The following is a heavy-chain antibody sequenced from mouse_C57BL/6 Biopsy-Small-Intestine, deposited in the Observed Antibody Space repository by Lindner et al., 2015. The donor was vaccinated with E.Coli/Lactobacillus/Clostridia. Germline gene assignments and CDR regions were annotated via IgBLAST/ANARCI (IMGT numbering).Heavy chain of an antibody. Sequence: VQLQESGGDLVKPGGSLKLSCAASGFTFSSYGMSWVRQTPDKRLEWVATISSGGSYTYYPDSVKGRFTISRDNAKNTLFLQMTSLRSEDTAMYYCARRSFDYWGQGTTLTVSS. CDR3: ARRSFDY. CDR2: ISSGGSYT. V-gene: IGHV5-6*01. J-gene: IGHJ2*01. CDR1: GFTFSSYG.